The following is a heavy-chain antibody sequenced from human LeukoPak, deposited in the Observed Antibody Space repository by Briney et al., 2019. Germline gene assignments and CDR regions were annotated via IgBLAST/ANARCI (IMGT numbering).Heavy chain of an antibody. Sequence: SETLSLTCTVSGGSVSSGSYYWSWIRQPPGKGLEWIGYIYFSGSTNYIPSLKSRVTISVDTSKNQFSLKLSSVTAADTAVYYCARWYCTSTTCYVDQWGQGTLVTVSS. V-gene: IGHV4-61*01. CDR3: ARWYCTSTTCYVDQ. J-gene: IGHJ4*02. CDR1: GGSVSSGSYY. D-gene: IGHD2-2*01. CDR2: IYFSGST.